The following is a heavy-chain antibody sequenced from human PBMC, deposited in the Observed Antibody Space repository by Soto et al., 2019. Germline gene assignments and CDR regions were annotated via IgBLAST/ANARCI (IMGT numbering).Heavy chain of an antibody. CDR2: IYGSGGT. CDR3: TRSGGMYALHS. V-gene: IGHV4-4*02. CDR1: GDSISTSNY. D-gene: IGHD6-19*01. J-gene: IGHJ4*02. Sequence: QVQLHESGPGLVKPSGTLSLTCAVSGDSISTSNYWSWVRQPPGKGLEWIGEIYGSGGTTYNPSLKNRVTISVDTSKNHFSLNLNSVTAADTAVYYCTRSGGMYALHSWGQGTLVIVSS.